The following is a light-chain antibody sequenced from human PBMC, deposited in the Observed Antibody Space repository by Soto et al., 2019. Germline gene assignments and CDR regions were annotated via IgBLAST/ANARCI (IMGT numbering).Light chain of an antibody. J-gene: IGKJ1*01. CDR3: QQSYSTPPWT. V-gene: IGKV1-39*01. CDR1: QSFSSY. CDR2: AAS. Sequence: DIQMTQSPSSLSASVGDRVTITCRASQSFSSYLNWYQQKPGKAPKLLIYAASSLQSGVPSRFSGSGSGTDFTLTISSLQPEDIATYYCQQSYSTPPWTFGQGTKVEIK.